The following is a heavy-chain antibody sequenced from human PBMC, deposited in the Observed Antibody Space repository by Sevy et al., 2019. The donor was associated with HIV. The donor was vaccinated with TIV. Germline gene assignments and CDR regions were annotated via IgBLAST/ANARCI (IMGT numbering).Heavy chain of an antibody. CDR1: GFTISDYY. Sequence: GGSLRLSCAASGFTISDYYMSWIRQAPGKGLEWVSYISSSGSTIYYADSVKGRFTISRDNAKNSLYLQMNSLRAEDTAVYYCARSISIFGSAFDIWGQGTMVTVSS. D-gene: IGHD3-3*01. CDR3: ARSISIFGSAFDI. J-gene: IGHJ3*02. V-gene: IGHV3-11*01. CDR2: ISSSGSTI.